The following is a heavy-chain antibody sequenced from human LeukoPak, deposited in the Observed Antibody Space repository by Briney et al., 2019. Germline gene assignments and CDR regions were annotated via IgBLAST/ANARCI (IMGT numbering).Heavy chain of an antibody. CDR1: GYTLTSYY. Sequence: ASVKVSCKASGYTLTSYYMHWVRQPPGQGLEWMGIINPRGGSTSYAQKFQGRVTMTRDTSTSTVYMELSSLRSEDTAVYYCARDRSGSYFDYWGQGALVTVSS. J-gene: IGHJ4*02. D-gene: IGHD1-26*01. CDR3: ARDRSGSYFDY. V-gene: IGHV1-46*01. CDR2: INPRGGST.